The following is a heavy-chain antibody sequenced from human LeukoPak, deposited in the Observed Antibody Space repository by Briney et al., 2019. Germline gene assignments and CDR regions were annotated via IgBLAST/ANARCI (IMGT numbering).Heavy chain of an antibody. J-gene: IGHJ4*02. CDR1: GYTFTSNY. V-gene: IGHV1-46*01. D-gene: IGHD4-17*01. Sequence: ASVKVSCKAFGYTFTSNYMHWVRQAPGQGPEWMGVISPSGGSTTYAQKFQGRVTLTRDMSTSTDYLELSSLRSEDTAVYYCAKSPYVSTVTMRGYFDYWGQGTLVTVSS. CDR3: AKSPYVSTVTMRGYFDY. CDR2: ISPSGGST.